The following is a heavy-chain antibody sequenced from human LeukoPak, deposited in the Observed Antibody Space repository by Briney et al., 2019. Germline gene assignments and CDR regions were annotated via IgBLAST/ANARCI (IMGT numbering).Heavy chain of an antibody. D-gene: IGHD3-22*01. CDR3: TSGYYYDGSAYPDG. V-gene: IGHV3-48*01. J-gene: IGHJ3*01. CDR1: GFTFSSYS. Sequence: GGSLRLSCAASGFTFSSYSMNWVRQAPGKGLEWVSYISSSSSTIYYADSVKGRFTISRDNAKNSLYLQMSSLRAEDTAVYYCTSGYYYDGSAYPDGWGQGTMVTVSS. CDR2: ISSSSSTI.